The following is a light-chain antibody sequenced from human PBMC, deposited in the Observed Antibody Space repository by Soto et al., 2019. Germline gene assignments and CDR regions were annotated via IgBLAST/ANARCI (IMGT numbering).Light chain of an antibody. J-gene: IGLJ2*01. CDR1: SSNIEAGYD. CDR2: GNS. CDR3: QSYDSSLSGNVV. Sequence: QSVLTQPPSVSGAPGQRVTISFTGSSSNIEAGYDVHWYQQLPGKATKLLIYGNSNRPSGVPDRFSGSKSGTSASLAITGLQAEDEAEYYCQSYDSSLSGNVVCGGGNKLTVL. V-gene: IGLV1-40*01.